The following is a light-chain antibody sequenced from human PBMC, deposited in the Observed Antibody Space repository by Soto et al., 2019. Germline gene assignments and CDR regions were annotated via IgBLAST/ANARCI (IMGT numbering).Light chain of an antibody. J-gene: IGKJ5*01. CDR3: QQYNNWPPIT. CDR1: QSVSNN. CDR2: GAS. V-gene: IGKV3-15*01. Sequence: EIVLTQSPGTLSLSPGERATLSCRASQSVSNNYLAWYQQKPGQAPRLLIYGASTRATGIPARFSGSGSGTEFTLTISSLQSEDFAVYYCQQYNNWPPITLGQGTRLEIK.